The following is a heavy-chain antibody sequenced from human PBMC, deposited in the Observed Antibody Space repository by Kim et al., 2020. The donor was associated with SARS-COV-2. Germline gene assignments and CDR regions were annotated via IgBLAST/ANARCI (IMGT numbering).Heavy chain of an antibody. D-gene: IGHD4-17*01. J-gene: IGHJ3*02. V-gene: IGHV1-69*13. Sequence: SVKVSCKASGGTFSSYAISWVRQAPGQGLEWMGGIIPIFGTANYAQKFQGRVTITADESTSTAYMELSSLRSEDTAVYYCARSGSGLDYGDYTGDAFDIWGQGTMVTVSS. CDR1: GGTFSSYA. CDR2: IIPIFGTA. CDR3: ARSGSGLDYGDYTGDAFDI.